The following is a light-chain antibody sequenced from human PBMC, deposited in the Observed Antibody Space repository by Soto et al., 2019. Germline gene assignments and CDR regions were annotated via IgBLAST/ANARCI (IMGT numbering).Light chain of an antibody. V-gene: IGLV1-51*02. CDR2: AND. CDR3: GTWDSSLSAWV. Sequence: QSVLTQPPSVSAAPGQKVTISCSGSSSNIGNDYGSWYQQLPGTAPKLLISANDKRPSGIPDRFSGSKSGTSATLGITGLQTGDEADYYCGTWDSSLSAWVFGGGTKLTVL. CDR1: SSNIGNDY. J-gene: IGLJ3*02.